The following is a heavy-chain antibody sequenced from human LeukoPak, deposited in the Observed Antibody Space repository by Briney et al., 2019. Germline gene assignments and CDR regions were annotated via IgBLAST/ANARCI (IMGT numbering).Heavy chain of an antibody. Sequence: PSETLSLTCAVYGGSFSTYYWSWIRQSPGKGLEWIEEINHRGDTNYNPSVKSRVTISVDTSKNQFSLKVNSLTAADTAVYYCARGATISETGYFDYWGQGTLVTVSS. CDR1: GGSFSTYY. D-gene: IGHD1-1*01. CDR2: INHRGDT. CDR3: ARGATISETGYFDY. V-gene: IGHV4-34*01. J-gene: IGHJ4*03.